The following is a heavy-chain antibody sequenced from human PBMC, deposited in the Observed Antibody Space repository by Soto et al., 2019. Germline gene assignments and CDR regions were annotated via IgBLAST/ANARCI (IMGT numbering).Heavy chain of an antibody. V-gene: IGHV5-10-1*01. D-gene: IGHD6-6*01. CDR3: ARQHSSFNSFDP. CDR2: IDPSDSYT. J-gene: IGHJ5*02. Sequence: PGESLKISCKGSGYSFTSSWITWVRQMPGKGLERMGRIDPSDSYTNYSPSFQGHVTISADKSISTAYLQWSSLKASDTAMYYCARQHSSFNSFDPWGQGTLVTVSS. CDR1: GYSFTSSW.